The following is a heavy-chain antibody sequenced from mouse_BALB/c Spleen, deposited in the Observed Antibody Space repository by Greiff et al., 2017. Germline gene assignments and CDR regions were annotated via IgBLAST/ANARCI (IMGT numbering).Heavy chain of an antibody. Sequence: EVKLVESGGGLVQPGGSRKLSCAASGFTFSSFGMHWVRQAPEKGLEWVAYISSGSSTIYYADTVKGRFTISRDNPKNTLFLQITSLRSEDTAMYYCARGGYYGSTFYAMDYWGQGTSVTVSS. D-gene: IGHD1-1*01. CDR1: GFTFSSFG. CDR3: ARGGYYGSTFYAMDY. CDR2: ISSGSSTI. V-gene: IGHV5-17*02. J-gene: IGHJ4*01.